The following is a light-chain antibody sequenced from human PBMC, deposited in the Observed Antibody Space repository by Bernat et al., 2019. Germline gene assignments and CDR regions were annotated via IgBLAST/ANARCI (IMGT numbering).Light chain of an antibody. CDR2: DVN. Sequence: QSALTQPRSVSGSPGQSVTISCTGTSSDVGAYNYVSWYQQHPGKAPRLIISDVNKRPSGFPDRFSGSKSGNTASLTISALQAEDEDDYSCCSSAVHSAWVFGGGTKVTVL. CDR3: CSSAVHSAWV. J-gene: IGLJ3*02. V-gene: IGLV2-11*01. CDR1: SSDVGAYNY.